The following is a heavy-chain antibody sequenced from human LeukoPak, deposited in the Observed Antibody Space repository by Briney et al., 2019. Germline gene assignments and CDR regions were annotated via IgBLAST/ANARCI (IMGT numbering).Heavy chain of an antibody. J-gene: IGHJ3*02. CDR1: GGSISSSSYY. Sequence: SETLSLTCTVSGGSISSSSYYWGWIRQPPGKGLEWIGSIYYSGNTYYNPSLKSRVNIAVDTSKNQFSLKLGSVAAADTAVYYCAGDPRYYYDSSGYYYRNRCCAFDIWGQGTMVTVSS. CDR2: IYYSGNT. V-gene: IGHV4-39*07. D-gene: IGHD3-22*01. CDR3: AGDPRYYYDSSGYYYRNRCCAFDI.